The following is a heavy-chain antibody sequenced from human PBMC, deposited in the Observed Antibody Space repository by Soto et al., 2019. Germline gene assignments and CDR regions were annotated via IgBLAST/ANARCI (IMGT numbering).Heavy chain of an antibody. CDR1: GGSFSGYY. V-gene: IGHV4-34*01. CDR2: INHSGST. CDR3: ARGQKYNWFDP. Sequence: SETLSLTCAVYGGSFSGYYWSWIRQPPGKGMDWIGEINHSGSTNYNPSLKSRVTISVDTSKNQFSLKLSSVTAADTAVYYCARGQKYNWFDPWGQGTLVTVSS. J-gene: IGHJ5*02.